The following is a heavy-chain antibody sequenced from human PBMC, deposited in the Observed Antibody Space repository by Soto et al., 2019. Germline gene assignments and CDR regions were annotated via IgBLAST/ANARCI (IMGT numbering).Heavy chain of an antibody. CDR1: GFTFSSYA. D-gene: IGHD1-26*01. V-gene: IGHV3-23*01. J-gene: IGHJ6*02. CDR3: AKVQGASYYYYGMDV. CDR2: ISGSGGST. Sequence: GSLRLSCAASGFTFSSYAMSWVRQAPGKGLEWVSAISGSGGSTYYADSVKGRFTISRDNSKNTLYLQMNSLRAEDTAVYYCAKVQGASYYYYGMDVWGQGTTVTVSS.